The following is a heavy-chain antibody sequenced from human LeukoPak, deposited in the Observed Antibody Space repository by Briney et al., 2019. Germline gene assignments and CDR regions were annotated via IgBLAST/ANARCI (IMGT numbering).Heavy chain of an antibody. CDR3: ARLLTMIVVADY. D-gene: IGHD3-22*01. CDR2: IYYSGST. CDR1: GGSISSSSYY. V-gene: IGHV4-39*01. J-gene: IGHJ4*02. Sequence: SETLPLTCTVSGGSISSSSYYWGWIRQPPGKGLEWIGSIYYSGSTYYNPSLKSRVTISVDTSKNQFSLKLSSVTAADTAVYYCARLLTMIVVADYWGQGTLVTVSS.